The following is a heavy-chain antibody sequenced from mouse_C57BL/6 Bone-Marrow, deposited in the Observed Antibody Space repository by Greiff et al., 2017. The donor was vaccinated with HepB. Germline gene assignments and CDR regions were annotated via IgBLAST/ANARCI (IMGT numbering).Heavy chain of an antibody. CDR1: GFTFTDYY. J-gene: IGHJ2*01. CDR2: VYPYNGGT. CDR3: ARRMRWLPYFSFDY. V-gene: IGHV1-36*01. Sequence: VQLKESGPVLVKPGPSVKISCKASGFTFTDYYMHWVKQSHGKSLEWIGLVYPYNGGTSYNQKFKGKATLTVDTSSSTAYMELNSLTSEDSAVYYCARRMRWLPYFSFDYWGQGTTLTVSS. D-gene: IGHD2-3*01.